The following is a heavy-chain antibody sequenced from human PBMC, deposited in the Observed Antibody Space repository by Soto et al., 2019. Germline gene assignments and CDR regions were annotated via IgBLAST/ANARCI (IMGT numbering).Heavy chain of an antibody. CDR3: AKDMGYDSTLYYFDY. CDR2: ISWNSGSI. D-gene: IGHD3-22*01. V-gene: IGHV3-9*01. Sequence: GGSLRLSCAASGFTFDDCAMHWVRQAPGKGLEWVSGISWNSGSIGYADSVKGRFTISRDNAKNSLYLQMNSLRAEDTALYYCAKDMGYDSTLYYFDYWGQGTLVTASS. CDR1: GFTFDDCA. J-gene: IGHJ4*02.